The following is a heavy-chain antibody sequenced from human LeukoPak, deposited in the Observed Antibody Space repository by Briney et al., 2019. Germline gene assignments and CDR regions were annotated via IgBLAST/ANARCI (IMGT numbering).Heavy chain of an antibody. CDR1: GFTFSSYA. D-gene: IGHD2-21*01. CDR3: AKEHIGYAAKGDMDV. J-gene: IGHJ6*03. Sequence: GGSLRLSCAASGFTFSSYAMHWVRQAPGKGLEWVAVISYDGSNKYYADSVKGRFTISRDNSGNTLYLQMNSLTADDTAVYYCAKEHIGYAAKGDMDVWGEGATVTVSS. CDR2: ISYDGSNK. V-gene: IGHV3-30*07.